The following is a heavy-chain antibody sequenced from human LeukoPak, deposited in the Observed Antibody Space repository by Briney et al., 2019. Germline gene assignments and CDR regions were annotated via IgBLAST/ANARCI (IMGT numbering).Heavy chain of an antibody. CDR1: GFTFSRYA. CDR3: AKKVPSDRFDF. Sequence: QPGGSLRLSCAASGFTFSRYAMSWVRQAPGKGLEWVSVISDDGGRTYYADSVKGRFTISRDNSKNTLYLQMNGLRAEDTAVYYCAKKVPSDRFDFWGQGTLVTVSP. D-gene: IGHD4/OR15-4a*01. J-gene: IGHJ4*02. V-gene: IGHV3-23*01. CDR2: ISDDGGRT.